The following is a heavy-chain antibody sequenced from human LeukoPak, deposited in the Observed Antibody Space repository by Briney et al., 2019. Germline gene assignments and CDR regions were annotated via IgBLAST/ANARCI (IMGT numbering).Heavy chain of an antibody. CDR2: SGSSSSYI. V-gene: IGHV3-21*06. Sequence: GGSLRLSCAASGFTFRSYSMNWVREAPGKGLEWVSYSGSSSSYIYYADSVKGRFTVSRDNAKSSLYLQMNSLRAEDTAVYYCAREFADAFDIWGRGTMVTVSS. CDR3: AREFADAFDI. CDR1: GFTFRSYS. J-gene: IGHJ3*02. D-gene: IGHD3-10*01.